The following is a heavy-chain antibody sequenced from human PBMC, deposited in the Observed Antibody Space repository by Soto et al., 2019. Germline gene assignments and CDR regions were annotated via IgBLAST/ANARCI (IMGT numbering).Heavy chain of an antibody. CDR3: AKDAPDYHRWYSFDS. Sequence: GGSLRLSCAASGFTFSSYGMHWVRQAPGKGLEWVAVISYDGSNKYYADSVKGRFTISRDNSRNTLFLQMNSLTAEDTAVYYCAKDAPDYHRWYSFDSSGQGPLVTVS. CDR1: GFTFSSYG. J-gene: IGHJ4*02. V-gene: IGHV3-30*18. CDR2: ISYDGSNK. D-gene: IGHD5-12*01.